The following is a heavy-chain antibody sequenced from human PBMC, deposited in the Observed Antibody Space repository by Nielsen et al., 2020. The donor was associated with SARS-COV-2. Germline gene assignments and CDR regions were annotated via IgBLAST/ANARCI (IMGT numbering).Heavy chain of an antibody. Sequence: VRQMPGKGLEWMGIIYPGDSDTRYSPSFQGHVTISADKSISTAYLQWSSLKASDTAMYYCARLGGGIAAAGAYYYYGMDVWGQGTTVTVSS. D-gene: IGHD6-13*01. J-gene: IGHJ6*02. V-gene: IGHV5-51*01. CDR2: IYPGDSDT. CDR3: ARLGGGIAAAGAYYYYGMDV.